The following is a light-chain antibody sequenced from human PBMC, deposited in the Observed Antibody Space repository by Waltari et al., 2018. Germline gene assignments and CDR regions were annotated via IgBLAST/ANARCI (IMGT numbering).Light chain of an antibody. CDR3: QHYNSPPYT. V-gene: IGKV1-5*03. Sequence: DIQMTQSPSTLSTSVGDRATLTCRASQSISSWLAWYQHKPGKAPKLLIYKASNLESGVPSRFRGSGSGTEFTLTISSLQPDDVATDYCQHYNSPPYTFGQGTKLEIK. CDR1: QSISSW. J-gene: IGKJ2*01. CDR2: KAS.